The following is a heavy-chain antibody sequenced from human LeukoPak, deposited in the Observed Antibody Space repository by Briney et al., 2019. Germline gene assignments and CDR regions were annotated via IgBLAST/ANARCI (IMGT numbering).Heavy chain of an antibody. CDR2: ISTMSSTK. CDR1: GFTFSNFD. V-gene: IGHV3-48*02. CDR3: AKAVTGHYIDY. D-gene: IGHD6-19*01. J-gene: IGHJ4*02. Sequence: GGSLRLSCAVSGFTFSNFDMNWVRQAPGKGLEWVSYISTMSSTKYYADSVKGRFTISRDSAQNSLYLQMNSLRDEDTAIYYCAKAVTGHYIDYWGQGTLVTVSS.